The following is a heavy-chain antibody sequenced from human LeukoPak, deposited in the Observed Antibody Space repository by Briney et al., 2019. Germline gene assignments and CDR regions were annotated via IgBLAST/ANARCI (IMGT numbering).Heavy chain of an antibody. CDR1: GGSISSYY. V-gene: IGHV4-59*01. Sequence: SETLSLTCTVSGGSISSYYWSWIRQPPGKGLKWIGYIYYSGSTNYNPSLKSRVTISVDTSKNQFSLKLSSVTAADTAVYYCARSYYDFWSGYPKGAFDIWGQGTMVTVSS. J-gene: IGHJ3*02. CDR3: ARSYYDFWSGYPKGAFDI. CDR2: IYYSGST. D-gene: IGHD3-3*01.